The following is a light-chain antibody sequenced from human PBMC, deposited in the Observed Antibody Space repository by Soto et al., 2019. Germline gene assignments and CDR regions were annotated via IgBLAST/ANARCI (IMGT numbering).Light chain of an antibody. J-gene: IGKJ1*01. V-gene: IGKV3-11*01. CDR2: DAS. Sequence: ENVLTQSPATLSLSPGERATLSCRASQSVSSYLAWYQQKPGQAPRLLIYDASTRATGIPARFSGSGSGTDFTLTITSLEPEDFAVYYCQQRSNWPPTFGQGTKVDIK. CDR1: QSVSSY. CDR3: QQRSNWPPT.